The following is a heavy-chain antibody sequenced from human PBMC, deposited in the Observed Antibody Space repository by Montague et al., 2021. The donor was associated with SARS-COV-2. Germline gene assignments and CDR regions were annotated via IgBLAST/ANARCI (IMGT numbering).Heavy chain of an antibody. CDR3: AHRPSIAAAGTFRFDP. Sequence: PALVKPIQTLTLTCTFSGFSLSTSGVGVGWIRQPPGKALEWLALIYWDDDKRYSPSLKSRLTITKDTSKNQVVLTMTNMDPVDTATYYCAHRPSIAAAGTFRFDPWGQGTLATVSS. V-gene: IGHV2-5*02. CDR1: GFSLSTSGVG. CDR2: IYWDDDK. J-gene: IGHJ5*02. D-gene: IGHD6-13*01.